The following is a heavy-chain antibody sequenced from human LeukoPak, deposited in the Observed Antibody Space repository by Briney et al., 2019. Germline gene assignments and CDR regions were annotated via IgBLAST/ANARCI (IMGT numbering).Heavy chain of an antibody. CDR3: ASSAPPRRFWELRYYYYGMDV. Sequence: ASVKVSCKASGYTFTGYYMHWVRQAPGQGLEWMGWINPNSGGTNYAQKSQGRVTMTRDTSISTAYMELSRLRSDDTAVYYCASSAPPRRFWELRYYYYGMDVWGQGTTVTVSS. J-gene: IGHJ6*02. CDR2: INPNSGGT. CDR1: GYTFTGYY. D-gene: IGHD1-26*01. V-gene: IGHV1-2*02.